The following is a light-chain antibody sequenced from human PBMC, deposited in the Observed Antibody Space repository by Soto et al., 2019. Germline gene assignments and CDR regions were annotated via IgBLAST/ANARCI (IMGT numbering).Light chain of an antibody. J-gene: IGKJ1*01. Sequence: VMPQSQATLSLSPGERAHPSFRASQSVSSSYLSWYQKKPGQAHRLLIYGASTRATGIPARFSVIGSGKDFTLTIRSLQPEEGAVDYGKQEYNLQWPVGNGTQVDI. CDR1: QSVSSSY. CDR2: GAS. V-gene: IGKV3D-7*01. CDR3: KQEYNLQWP.